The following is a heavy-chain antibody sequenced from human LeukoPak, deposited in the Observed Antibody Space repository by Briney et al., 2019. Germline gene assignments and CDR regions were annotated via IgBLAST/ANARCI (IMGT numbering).Heavy chain of an antibody. V-gene: IGHV3-64*01. D-gene: IGHD6-13*01. CDR1: GFTFSSYA. J-gene: IGHJ6*03. Sequence: GGSLRLSCAASGFTFSSYAMHWVRQAPGKGLEYVSAISSNGGSTYYANSVKGRFTISRDNSKNTLYLQMGSLRAEDMAVYYCARDGYSSSWYPAYYYYMDVWGKGTTVTISS. CDR2: ISSNGGST. CDR3: ARDGYSSSWYPAYYYYMDV.